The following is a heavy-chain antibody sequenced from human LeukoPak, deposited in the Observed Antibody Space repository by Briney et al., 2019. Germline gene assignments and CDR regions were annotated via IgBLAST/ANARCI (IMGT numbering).Heavy chain of an antibody. CDR3: AKGTRSDYYYYYGMDV. CDR2: ISGSGGST. J-gene: IGHJ6*02. CDR1: GFIFTSYA. D-gene: IGHD3-10*01. Sequence: GGSLRLSCAASGFIFTSYAMSWVRQAPGKGLEWVAGISGSGGSTYYAASVKGRFTISKDNSDTLYLQMNSLRAEDTAVYYCAKGTRSDYYYYYGMDVWGQGTTVTVSS. V-gene: IGHV3-23*01.